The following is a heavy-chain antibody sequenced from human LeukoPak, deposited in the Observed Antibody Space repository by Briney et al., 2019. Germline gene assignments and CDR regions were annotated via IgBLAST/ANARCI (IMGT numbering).Heavy chain of an antibody. J-gene: IGHJ5*02. D-gene: IGHD2-21*02. CDR2: MNPDSGNT. V-gene: IGHV1-8*01. CDR3: ARGDAYCGGDCYSPSYNWFDP. Sequence: ASVKVSCKASGYTFTSYDINWVRQATGQGLEWMGWMNPDSGNTGYAQKFQGRVTMTRNTSISTAYMELSSLRSEDTAVYYCARGDAYCGGDCYSPSYNWFDPWGQGTLVTVSS. CDR1: GYTFTSYD.